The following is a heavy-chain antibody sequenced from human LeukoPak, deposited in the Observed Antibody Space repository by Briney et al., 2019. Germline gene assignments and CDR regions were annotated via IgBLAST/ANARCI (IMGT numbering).Heavy chain of an antibody. J-gene: IGHJ5*02. V-gene: IGHV3-23*01. D-gene: IGHD6-19*01. CDR3: AKDVAHIAVIGTDWFDP. CDR1: GFTFSSYA. CDR2: MSGSGGTT. Sequence: GGSLRLSCEASGFTFSSYAMTWVRQAPGKGLEWVSGMSGSGGTTYYADSVKGRFTISRDNSKNTLYLQMNSLRDEDTAIYYCAKDVAHIAVIGTDWFDPWGQGTLVTVSS.